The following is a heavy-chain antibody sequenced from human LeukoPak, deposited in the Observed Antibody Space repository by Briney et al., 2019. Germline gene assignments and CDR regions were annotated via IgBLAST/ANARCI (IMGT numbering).Heavy chain of an antibody. CDR1: GFTFSSYA. CDR2: ISYDGSNK. J-gene: IGHJ4*02. D-gene: IGHD5-18*01. CDR3: ARGGYSYGFDY. V-gene: IGHV3-30-3*01. Sequence: GGSLRLSCAASGFTFSSYATHWVRQAPGKGLEWVAVISYDGSNKYYADSVKGRFTISRDNSKNTLYLQMNSLRAEDTAVYYCARGGYSYGFDYWGQGTPVTVSS.